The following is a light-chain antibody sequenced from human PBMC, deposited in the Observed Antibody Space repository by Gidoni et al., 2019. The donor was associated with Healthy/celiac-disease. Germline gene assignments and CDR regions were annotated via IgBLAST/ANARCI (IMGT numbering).Light chain of an antibody. Sequence: LTQPASVPGSPGQSITISCTGTSSDVGGYNYVSWYQQHPGKAPKLMIYDVSNRPSGVSNRFSGSKSGNTASLTISGLQAEDEADYYCSSYTSSSTVVFGGGTKLTVL. V-gene: IGLV2-14*01. J-gene: IGLJ2*01. CDR3: SSYTSSSTVV. CDR2: DVS. CDR1: SSDVGGYNY.